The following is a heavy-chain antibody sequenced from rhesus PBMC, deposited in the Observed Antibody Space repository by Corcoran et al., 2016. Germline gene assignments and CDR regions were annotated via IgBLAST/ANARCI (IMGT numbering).Heavy chain of an antibody. V-gene: IGHV4S10*01. J-gene: IGHJ4*01. CDR1: GGSISDSYR. CDR2: IYGSSTST. CDR3: AGPSGSWNGDYFDY. D-gene: IGHD6-25*01. Sequence: QVQLQESGPGVVKPSETLSLTCAVSGGSISDSYRWSWIRQPPGKGLEWIGYIYGSSTSTNYNPSLKSRITLSKDTSKNQFSLKLSSVTAADPAVYYWAGPSGSWNGDYFDYWGQGVLVTVSS.